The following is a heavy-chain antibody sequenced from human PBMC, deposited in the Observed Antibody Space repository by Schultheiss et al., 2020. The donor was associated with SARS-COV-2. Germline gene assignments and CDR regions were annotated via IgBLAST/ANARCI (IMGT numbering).Heavy chain of an antibody. D-gene: IGHD3-22*01. CDR3: ARDLDYYDSSGYFAFDI. J-gene: IGHJ3*02. CDR2: IIPIFGTA. Sequence: SVKVSCKASGGTFSSYAISWVRQAPGQGLEWMGGIIPIFGTANYAQKFQGRVTITADESTSTAYMELSSLRSEDTAVYYCARDLDYYDSSGYFAFDIWGQGTMVTVSS. V-gene: IGHV1-69*13. CDR1: GGTFSSYA.